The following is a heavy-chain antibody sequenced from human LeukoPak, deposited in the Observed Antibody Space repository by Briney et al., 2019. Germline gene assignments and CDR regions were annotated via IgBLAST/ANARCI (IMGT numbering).Heavy chain of an antibody. CDR1: GGSISSYY. V-gene: IGHV4-59*12. CDR2: IYYSGST. Sequence: KTSETLSLTCTVSGGSISSYYWSWIRQPPGKGLEWIGYIYYSGSTYYNPSLKSRVTISVDTSKNQFSLKLSSVTAADTAVYYCAREGGRYCTNGVCYRFDYWGQGTLVTVSS. D-gene: IGHD2-8*01. J-gene: IGHJ4*02. CDR3: AREGGRYCTNGVCYRFDY.